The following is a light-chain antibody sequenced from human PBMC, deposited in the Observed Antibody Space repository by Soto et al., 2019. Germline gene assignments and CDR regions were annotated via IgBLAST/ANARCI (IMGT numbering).Light chain of an antibody. V-gene: IGLV2-14*01. J-gene: IGLJ2*01. Sequence: QSALTQPASVSGSPGQSITISCTGTSSDIGDYDYVSWYQHLPGKAPNLLIFDVTHRPSGVSDRFSRSKSGNTASLTISGVRPEDEADYYCCSYTDIALDVVFGGGTKVTVL. CDR3: CSYTDIALDVV. CDR2: DVT. CDR1: SSDIGDYDY.